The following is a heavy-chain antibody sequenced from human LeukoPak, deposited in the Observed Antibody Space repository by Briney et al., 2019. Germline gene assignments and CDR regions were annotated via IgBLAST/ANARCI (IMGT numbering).Heavy chain of an antibody. V-gene: IGHV4-4*02. CDR2: VHLDVMT. D-gene: IGHD6-25*01. CDR3: AREGGFYRPLDY. J-gene: IGHJ4*02. CDR1: GGSVTSTNW. Sequence: SETLSLTCDVSGGSVTSTNWWTWFRQPPGKGLEWIGEVHLDVMTNYNPSLKSRLVMSADLPENHISLKLTSVTAADTAVYYCAREGGFYRPLDYSGQGTLVTVSS.